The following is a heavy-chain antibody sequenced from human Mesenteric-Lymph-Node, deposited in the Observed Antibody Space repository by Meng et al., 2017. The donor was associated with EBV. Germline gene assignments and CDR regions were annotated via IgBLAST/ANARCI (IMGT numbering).Heavy chain of an antibody. CDR1: GNTFTSYG. Sequence: QVQLGQSGGEGNKAGAYVKVACKSSGNTFTSYGMHWVRQAPGQRLEWMGWINVANGNTKYSQKFQGRVTITRDTSASTAYMELSGLRSEDTAMYYCATERYGDYTVVTWFDPWGQGTLVTVSS. V-gene: IGHV1-3*01. J-gene: IGHJ5*02. CDR3: ATERYGDYTVVTWFDP. D-gene: IGHD4-17*01. CDR2: INVANGNT.